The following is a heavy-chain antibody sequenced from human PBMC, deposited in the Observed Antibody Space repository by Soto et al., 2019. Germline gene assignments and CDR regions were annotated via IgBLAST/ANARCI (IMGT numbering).Heavy chain of an antibody. CDR2: IYYSGST. Sequence: QVQLQESGPGLVKPSETLSLTCTVSGDSISSYYWSWIRQPPGKELEWIGYIYYSGSTNYNPSLKSRVTISADTSKNQFSLKLRSVTAADTAVYYCARGAIAAQAFESWGQGTLVTVSS. J-gene: IGHJ4*02. D-gene: IGHD6-13*01. CDR3: ARGAIAAQAFES. V-gene: IGHV4-59*13. CDR1: GDSISSYY.